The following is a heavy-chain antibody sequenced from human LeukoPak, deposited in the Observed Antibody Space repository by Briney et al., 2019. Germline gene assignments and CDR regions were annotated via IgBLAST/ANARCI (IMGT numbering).Heavy chain of an antibody. Sequence: ASVKVSCKASGYSFTNHYVHWVRQAPGQGLEWMGRISCHSGVPNYAQKFQGRVTITRDTSISTTFMELTRLTSDDTAVYFCTRGVGYSTSWYGRLDPWGQGTLVTVSS. CDR2: ISCHSGVP. V-gene: IGHV1-2*06. CDR3: TRGVGYSTSWYGRLDP. J-gene: IGHJ5*02. D-gene: IGHD6-13*01. CDR1: GYSFTNHY.